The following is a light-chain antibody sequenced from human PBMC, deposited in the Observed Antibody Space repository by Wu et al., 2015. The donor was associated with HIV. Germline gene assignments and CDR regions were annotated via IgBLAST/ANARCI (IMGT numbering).Light chain of an antibody. CDR1: QVIINR. CDR3: QQANSFPFT. J-gene: IGKJ3*01. CDR2: ATS. Sequence: DIQMTQSPSSVSASVGDRVTITCRASQVIINRLAWYQQKPGKAPRLLIYATSNLQSGVPSRFSGSGSGTHFTLTINTLQPEDFATYYCQQANSFPFTFGPGTKWISN. V-gene: IGKV1-12*01.